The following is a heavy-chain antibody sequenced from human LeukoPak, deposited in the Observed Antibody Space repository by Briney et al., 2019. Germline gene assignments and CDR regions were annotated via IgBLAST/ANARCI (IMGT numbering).Heavy chain of an antibody. J-gene: IGHJ6*02. V-gene: IGHV4-61*01. CDR1: GGSVSSGSYY. Sequence: SETLSLTCTVSGGSVSSGSYYWSWIRQPPGKGLEWIGYIYYSGSTNYNPSLKSRVTISVDTSKNQFSLKLSSVTAADTAVYYCASQLYDYGDYAEDYYYGMDVWGQGTTVTVSS. CDR2: IYYSGST. CDR3: ASQLYDYGDYAEDYYYGMDV. D-gene: IGHD4-17*01.